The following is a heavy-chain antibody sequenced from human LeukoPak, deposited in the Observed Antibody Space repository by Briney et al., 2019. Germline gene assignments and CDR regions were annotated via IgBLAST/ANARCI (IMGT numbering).Heavy chain of an antibody. CDR3: ARGCTSTSCYWIRDAFDI. V-gene: IGHV4-39*07. CDR2: IYYSGST. Sequence: SETLSLTCTVSGGSISSSSYYWGWIRQPPGKGLEWIGSIYYSGSTYYNPSLKSRVTISVDTSKNQFSLKLSSVTAADTAVYYCARGCTSTSCYWIRDAFDIWGQGTMVTVSS. CDR1: GGSISSSSYY. D-gene: IGHD2-2*01. J-gene: IGHJ3*02.